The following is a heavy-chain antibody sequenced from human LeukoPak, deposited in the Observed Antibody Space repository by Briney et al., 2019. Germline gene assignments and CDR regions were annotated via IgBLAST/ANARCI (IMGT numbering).Heavy chain of an antibody. CDR3: ARDDGLWFGEYRGFDY. CDR1: GGTFSSYA. D-gene: IGHD3-10*01. V-gene: IGHV1-69*05. J-gene: IGHJ4*02. CDR2: IIPIFGTA. Sequence: SSVKVSCKASGGTFSSYAISWVRQAPGQGLEWMGRIIPIFGTANYAQKFQGRVTITTDESTSTAYMELSSLRSEDTAVYYCARDDGLWFGEYRGFDYWGQGTLVTVSS.